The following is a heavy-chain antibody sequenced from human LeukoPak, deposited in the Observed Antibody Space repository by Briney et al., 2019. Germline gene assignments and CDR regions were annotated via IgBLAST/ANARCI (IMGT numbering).Heavy chain of an antibody. D-gene: IGHD6-6*01. CDR2: IYSGGST. V-gene: IGHV3-53*01. CDR1: GFTVSSNY. J-gene: IGHJ4*02. Sequence: GGSLRLSCAAPGFTVSSNYMTWVRQAPGKGLEWVSLIYSGGSTYYADSVKGRFTISRDNSKNTLYLQMNSLRAEDPAVYYCAAYSSCDYWGQGTLVTVSS. CDR3: AAYSSCDY.